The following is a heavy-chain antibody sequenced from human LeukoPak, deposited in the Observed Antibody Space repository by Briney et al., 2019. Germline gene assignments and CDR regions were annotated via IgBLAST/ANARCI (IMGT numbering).Heavy chain of an antibody. CDR1: GGSISSYY. V-gene: IGHV4-59*01. CDR2: IYYSGST. D-gene: IGHD5-18*01. Sequence: SETLSLTCTVSGGSISSYYWSWIRQPPGKGLEWIGYIYYSGSTNYNPSLKSRVTISVDTSKNQFSLKLSSVTAADTAVYYCARDGGYSYGIDDAFDIWGQGTMVTVSS. J-gene: IGHJ3*02. CDR3: ARDGGYSYGIDDAFDI.